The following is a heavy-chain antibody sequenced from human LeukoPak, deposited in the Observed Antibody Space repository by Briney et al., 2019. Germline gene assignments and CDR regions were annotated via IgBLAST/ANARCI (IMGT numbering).Heavy chain of an antibody. Sequence: GGSLRLSCAASGFTFGSYGMHWVRQAPGKGLEWVSYISSSGSTIYYADSVKGRFTISRDNAKNSLYLQMNSLGAEDTAVYYCARDLPITMIVAQYSGGMDVWGQGTTVTVSS. J-gene: IGHJ6*02. V-gene: IGHV3-48*04. CDR1: GFTFGSYG. CDR3: ARDLPITMIVAQYSGGMDV. CDR2: ISSSGSTI. D-gene: IGHD3-22*01.